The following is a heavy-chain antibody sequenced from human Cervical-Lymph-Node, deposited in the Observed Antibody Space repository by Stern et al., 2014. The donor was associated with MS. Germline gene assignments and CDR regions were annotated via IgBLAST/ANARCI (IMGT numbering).Heavy chain of an antibody. CDR3: ARDPLVKYYYFDY. CDR2: IWYDGSNK. CDR1: GFTFRSYG. V-gene: IGHV3-33*01. D-gene: IGHD1-26*01. Sequence: QVQLVESGGGVVQPGRSLRLSCAASGFTFRSYGMHWVRQAPGKGLEWVAVIWYDGSNKYYADSVKGRFTISRDNSKNTLYLQMNSLRAEDTAVYYCARDPLVKYYYFDYWGQGTLVTVSS. J-gene: IGHJ4*02.